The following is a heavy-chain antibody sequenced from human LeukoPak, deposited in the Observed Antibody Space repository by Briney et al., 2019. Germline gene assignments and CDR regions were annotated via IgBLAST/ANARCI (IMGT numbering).Heavy chain of an antibody. CDR3: ARTQRSSGGCYDSSGYYSYWYFDL. J-gene: IGHJ2*01. CDR1: GGSISSYY. Sequence: PSETLSLTCTVSGGSISSYYWSWIRQPPGKGLEWIGYIYYSGSTNYNPSLKSRVTISVDTSKNQFSLKLSSVTAADTAVYYCARTQRSSGGCYDSSGYYSYWYFDLWGRGTLVTVSS. CDR2: IYYSGST. V-gene: IGHV4-59*01. D-gene: IGHD3-22*01.